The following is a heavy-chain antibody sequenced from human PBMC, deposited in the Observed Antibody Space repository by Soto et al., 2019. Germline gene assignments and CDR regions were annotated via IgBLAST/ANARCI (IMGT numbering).Heavy chain of an antibody. CDR2: IYYSGST. CDR3: ARSRGASSAAVDYYYGMDV. CDR1: GGPISSGGYY. Sequence: SSETLSLTCTVSGGPISSGGYYWSWIRQHPGKGLEWIGYIYYSGSTYYNPSLKSRVTISVDTSKNQLSLKLSSVTAADTAVYYCARSRGASSAAVDYYYGMDVWGQGTTVTVSS. J-gene: IGHJ6*02. V-gene: IGHV4-31*03. D-gene: IGHD2-15*01.